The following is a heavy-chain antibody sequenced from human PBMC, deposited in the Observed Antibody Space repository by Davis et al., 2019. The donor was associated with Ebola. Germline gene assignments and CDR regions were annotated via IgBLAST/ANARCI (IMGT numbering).Heavy chain of an antibody. CDR3: ARSARRGSFDY. V-gene: IGHV3-11*06. Sequence: GESLKISCAASGFTFSDYYMSWIRQAPGKGLEWISYISSRGDYTNYADSVKGRFAISRDNAKNSLYLQMNSLRAEDTAVYYCARSARRGSFDYWGQGTLATVSS. D-gene: IGHD6-6*01. CDR2: ISSRGDYT. J-gene: IGHJ4*02. CDR1: GFTFSDYY.